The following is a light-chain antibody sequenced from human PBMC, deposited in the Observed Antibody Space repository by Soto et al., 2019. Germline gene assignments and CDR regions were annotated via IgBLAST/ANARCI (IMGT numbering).Light chain of an antibody. CDR2: NAS. CDR3: QQPGPWPPPIT. V-gene: IGKV3-11*01. J-gene: IGKJ5*01. CDR1: QNVGTY. Sequence: EIVLTQSPVTLSLSPGESATLSCRASQNVGTYLAWYQQKPGQAPRLLIYNASNRATGIPARFSGSGSGTDFTLTISSLQPEDFATCYCQQPGPWPPPITFGQGTRLEIK.